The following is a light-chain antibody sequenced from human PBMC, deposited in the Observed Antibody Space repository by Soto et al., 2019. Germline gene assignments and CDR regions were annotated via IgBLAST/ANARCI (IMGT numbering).Light chain of an antibody. CDR3: QVWDAASDHWV. J-gene: IGLJ7*01. CDR1: NIGDKS. V-gene: IGLV3-21*02. Sequence: SSELTQPPSVSVAPGQTARISCGGNNIGDKSVHWYQQRPGQAPVLVLYDDSDRPSGIPDRFSGSNSGNTATLTVSGVEAGDEADYHCQVWDAASDHWVFGGGTQLTVL. CDR2: DDS.